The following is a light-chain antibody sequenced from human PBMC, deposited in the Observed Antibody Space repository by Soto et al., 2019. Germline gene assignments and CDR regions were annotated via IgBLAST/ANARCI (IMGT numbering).Light chain of an antibody. Sequence: IALTQSPGTLSLSPGERATLSCRASQRVSSNYVAWYQHKPGQAPRLLIHVASIRATGIPDRFSVSGSGTDFTPTISRLEPEDFAVYYCHQYGTFPYSFGQGIKLQIK. CDR3: HQYGTFPYS. CDR1: QRVSSNY. CDR2: VAS. J-gene: IGKJ2*01. V-gene: IGKV3-20*01.